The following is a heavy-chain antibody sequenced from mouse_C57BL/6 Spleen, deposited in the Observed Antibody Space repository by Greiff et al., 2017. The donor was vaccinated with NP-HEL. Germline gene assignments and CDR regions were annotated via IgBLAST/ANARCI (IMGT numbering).Heavy chain of an antibody. CDR3: TTYYYGSSLYYFDY. J-gene: IGHJ2*01. V-gene: IGHV14-4*01. Sequence: EVQLQQSGAELVRPGASVKLSCTASGFNIKDDYMHWVKQRPEQGLEWIGWIDPENGDTEYASKFQGKATITADTSSHTAYLQLSSLTSEDTAVYYCTTYYYGSSLYYFDYWGQGTTLTVSS. D-gene: IGHD1-1*01. CDR2: IDPENGDT. CDR1: GFNIKDDY.